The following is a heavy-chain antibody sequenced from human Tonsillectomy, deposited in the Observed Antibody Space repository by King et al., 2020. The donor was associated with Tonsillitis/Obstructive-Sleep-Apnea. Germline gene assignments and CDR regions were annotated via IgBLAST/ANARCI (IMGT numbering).Heavy chain of an antibody. CDR3: ARELPAAGTNWFDP. D-gene: IGHD6-13*01. J-gene: IGHJ5*02. CDR2: ISSSSSYM. Sequence: VQLVESGGGLVKPGGSLRLSCAASGFTFSSYRMNWVGQAPGKGLEWASSISSSSSYMYYADSVKGRFTISRDNAKDSLFLQMNSLRVEDTAVYYCARELPAAGTNWFDPWGQGTLVTVSS. V-gene: IGHV3-21*01. CDR1: GFTFSSYR.